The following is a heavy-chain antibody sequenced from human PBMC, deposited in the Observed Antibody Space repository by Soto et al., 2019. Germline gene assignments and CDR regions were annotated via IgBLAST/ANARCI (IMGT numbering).Heavy chain of an antibody. J-gene: IGHJ1*01. V-gene: IGHV1-46*01. D-gene: IGHD3-22*01. CDR2: INPSGGST. Sequence: ASVKVSCKASGYTFTSYYMHWVRQAPGQGLEWMGIINPSGGSTSYAQKFQGRVTMTRDTSTSTVYMELSSLRSEDTAVYYCARVWYYYDSSGYLWEAEYFQHWGQGTLVTVSS. CDR1: GYTFTSYY. CDR3: ARVWYYYDSSGYLWEAEYFQH.